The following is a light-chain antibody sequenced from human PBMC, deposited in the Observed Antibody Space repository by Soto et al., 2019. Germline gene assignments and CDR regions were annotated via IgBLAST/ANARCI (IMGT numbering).Light chain of an antibody. CDR3: SSWTSSTLKV. J-gene: IGLJ2*01. CDR2: EVN. V-gene: IGLV2-14*01. CDR1: SSDVGGYNF. Sequence: QSVLTQPASVSGSPGQSITISCTGTSSDVGGYNFVSWYQQHPGKAPKLMIFEVNNRPSGVSNRCSGSKSGNTATPTISGLQAEDDAYYLRSSWTSSTLKVLGGGTKRTVL.